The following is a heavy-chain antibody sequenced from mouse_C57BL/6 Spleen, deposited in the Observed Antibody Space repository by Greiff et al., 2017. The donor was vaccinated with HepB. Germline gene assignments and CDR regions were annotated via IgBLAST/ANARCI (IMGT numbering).Heavy chain of an antibody. V-gene: IGHV1-64*01. Sequence: QVQLQQPGAELVKPGASVKLSCKASGYTFTSYWMHWVKQRPGQGLEWIGMIHPNSGSTNYNEKFKSKATLTVDKSSSTAYMQLSSLTSEDSAVYYCARLGGSSRYYAMDYWGQVTSVTVSS. CDR2: IHPNSGST. J-gene: IGHJ4*01. D-gene: IGHD1-1*01. CDR1: GYTFTSYW. CDR3: ARLGGSSRYYAMDY.